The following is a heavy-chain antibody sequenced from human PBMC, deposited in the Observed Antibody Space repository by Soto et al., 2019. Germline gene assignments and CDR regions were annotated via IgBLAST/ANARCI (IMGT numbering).Heavy chain of an antibody. CDR3: AKDEKRRTLITMVRGAHA. D-gene: IGHD3-10*01. CDR2: ISGSGGST. CDR1: GFTFSSYA. V-gene: IGHV3-23*01. Sequence: PGGSLRLSCAASGFTFSSYAMSWVRQAPGKGLEWVSAISGSGGSTYYADSVKGRFTISRDNSKNTLYLQMNSLRAEDTAVYYCAKDEKRRTLITMVRGAHAWGQGTLVTVSS. J-gene: IGHJ1*01.